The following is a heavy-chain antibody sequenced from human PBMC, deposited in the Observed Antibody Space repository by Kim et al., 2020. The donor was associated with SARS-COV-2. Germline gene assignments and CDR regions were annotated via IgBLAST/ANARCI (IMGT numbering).Heavy chain of an antibody. CDR2: IKQDGSEK. CDR1: GFTFSSYW. D-gene: IGHD4-17*01. J-gene: IGHJ3*02. CDR3: ARDRYGDYGRAFDI. Sequence: GGSLRLSCAASGFTFSSYWMSWVRQAPGKGLEWVANIKQDGSEKYYVDSVKGRFTISRDNAKNSLYLQMNSLRAEDTAVYYCARDRYGDYGRAFDIWGQGTMVTVSS. V-gene: IGHV3-7*01.